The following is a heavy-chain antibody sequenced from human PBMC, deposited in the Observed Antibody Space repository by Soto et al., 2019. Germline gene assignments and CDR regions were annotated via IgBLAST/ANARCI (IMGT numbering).Heavy chain of an antibody. CDR3: AKDPAGGEYVWGSYRWNTTPKKYYYGMDV. D-gene: IGHD3-16*02. J-gene: IGHJ6*02. V-gene: IGHV3-30*18. CDR2: ISYDGSNK. Sequence: GGSLRLSCAASGFTFSSYGMHWVRQAPGKGLEWVAVISYDGSNKYYADFMKGRFTIDRDNSKKTLYLQINSLRAEDTAVYYCAKDPAGGEYVWGSYRWNTTPKKYYYGMDVWGQGTTVTVSS. CDR1: GFTFSSYG.